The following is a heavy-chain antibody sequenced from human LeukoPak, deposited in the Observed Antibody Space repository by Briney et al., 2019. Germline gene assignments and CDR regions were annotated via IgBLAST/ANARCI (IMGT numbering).Heavy chain of an antibody. V-gene: IGHV3-23*01. J-gene: IGHJ4*02. CDR1: GFTFSSYA. CDR3: AKELLRDIVVVPAATFDY. Sequence: HPGGSLRLPCAASGFTFSSYAMSWVRQAPGKGLEWVSAISGSGGSTYYADSVKGRFTISRDNSKNTLYLQMNSLRAEDTAVYYCAKELLRDIVVVPAATFDYWGQGTLVTVSS. CDR2: ISGSGGST. D-gene: IGHD2-2*01.